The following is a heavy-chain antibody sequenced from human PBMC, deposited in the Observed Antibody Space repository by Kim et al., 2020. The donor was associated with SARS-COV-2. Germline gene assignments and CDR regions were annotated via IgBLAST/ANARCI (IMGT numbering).Heavy chain of an antibody. V-gene: IGHV1-18*01. CDR1: GYTFTSYG. D-gene: IGHD3-22*01. CDR3: AREGYYDSSGYLSRDY. Sequence: ASVKVSCKASGYTFTSYGISWVRQAPGQGLEWMGWISAYNGNTNYAQKLQGRVTMTTDTSTSTAYMELRSLRSDDTAVYYCAREGYYDSSGYLSRDYWGQGTLVTVSS. CDR2: ISAYNGNT. J-gene: IGHJ4*02.